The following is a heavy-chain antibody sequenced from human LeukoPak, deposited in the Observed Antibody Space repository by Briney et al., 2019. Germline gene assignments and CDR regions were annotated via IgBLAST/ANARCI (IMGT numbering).Heavy chain of an antibody. CDR2: IYYSGST. D-gene: IGHD3-22*01. V-gene: IGHV4-39*01. CDR3: ARHRGPIVVDPFDY. J-gene: IGHJ4*02. Sequence: PSETLSLTCTVSRGSISSSSYYWGWIRQPPGKGLEWIGSIYYSGSTYYNPSLKSRVTISVDTSKNQLSLKLSSVTAADTAVYNCARHRGPIVVDPFDYWGQGTLVTVSS. CDR1: RGSISSSSYY.